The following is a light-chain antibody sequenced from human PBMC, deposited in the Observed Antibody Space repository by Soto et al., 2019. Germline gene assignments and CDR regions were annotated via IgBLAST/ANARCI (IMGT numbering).Light chain of an antibody. CDR2: TNN. CDR1: ISNIGGNT. J-gene: IGLJ2*01. Sequence: QSVLTQPPSASGTPGQRVTISCSGSISNIGGNTVNWYQQLPGTAPKLLMYTNNQRPSGVPDRFSGSKSGTSASLAISVLQSEDEADYYCAALDDSLNGVVFGGGTKLTVL. V-gene: IGLV1-44*01. CDR3: AALDDSLNGVV.